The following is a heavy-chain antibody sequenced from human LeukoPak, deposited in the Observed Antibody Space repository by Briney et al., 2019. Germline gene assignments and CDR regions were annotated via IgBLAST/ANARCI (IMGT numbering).Heavy chain of an antibody. J-gene: IGHJ5*02. V-gene: IGHV5-51*01. CDR1: GYSFTSYW. CDR3: ARSYDFWSGYYLNWFDP. Sequence: GESLKISCKGSGYSFTSYWIGWVRHMPGKGLEWMGIIYPGDSDTRYSPSFQGQVTISADKSISTAYLQWSSLKASDTAMYYCARSYDFWSGYYLNWFDPWGQGTLVTVSS. D-gene: IGHD3-3*01. CDR2: IYPGDSDT.